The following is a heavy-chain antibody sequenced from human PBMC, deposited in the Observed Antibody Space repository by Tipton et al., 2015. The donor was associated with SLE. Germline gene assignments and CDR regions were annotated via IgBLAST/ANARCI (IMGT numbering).Heavy chain of an antibody. CDR1: GGSISSRSYY. CDR2: IYYSGST. V-gene: IGHV4-39*07. Sequence: LRLSCTVSGGSISSRSYYWGWIRQPPGKGLEWIGSIYYSGSTYYNPSLKSRVTISVDTSKNQFSLKLRSVTAADTAVYYCARHEGAVAPGYVDFWGQGTLVTVSS. CDR3: ARHEGAVAPGYVDF. J-gene: IGHJ4*02. D-gene: IGHD6-19*01.